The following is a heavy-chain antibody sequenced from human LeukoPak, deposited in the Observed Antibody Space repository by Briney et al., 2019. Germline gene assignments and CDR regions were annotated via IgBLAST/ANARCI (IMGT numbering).Heavy chain of an antibody. CDR3: ARGGSYFDISGYYFY. J-gene: IGHJ4*02. CDR2: IYSGGST. CDR1: GFTVGSNT. Sequence: GGSLRLSCAASGFTVGSNTMSWVRQAPGKGLEWVSIIYSGGSTSYAGSVKGRFTISRDNSKNTLYLQMNSLRTGDTAVYYCARGGSYFDISGYYFYWGQGTLVTVSS. D-gene: IGHD3-22*01. V-gene: IGHV3-66*01.